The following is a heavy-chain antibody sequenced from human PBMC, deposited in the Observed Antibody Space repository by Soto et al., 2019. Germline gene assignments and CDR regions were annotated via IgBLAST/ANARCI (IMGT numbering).Heavy chain of an antibody. CDR2: INAGNGNT. CDR3: ARGITRPAPLDY. CDR1: GYTYTSYA. Sequence: QVQLVQSGAEEKKPGASVKVSCKASGYTYTSYAMHWVRQAPGQRLDWMGWINAGNGNTKYSQKFQGRVTITRDTSASTAYMELSSLRSEDTAVYYCARGITRPAPLDYWGQGTLVTVSS. V-gene: IGHV1-3*05. D-gene: IGHD1-20*01. J-gene: IGHJ4*02.